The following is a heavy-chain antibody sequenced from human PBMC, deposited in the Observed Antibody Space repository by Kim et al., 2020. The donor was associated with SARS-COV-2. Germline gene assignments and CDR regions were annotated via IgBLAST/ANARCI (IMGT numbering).Heavy chain of an antibody. CDR3: ARVGADWGSGSYLPSDYYGMDV. D-gene: IGHD3-10*01. CDR2: INAGNGNT. J-gene: IGHJ6*02. V-gene: IGHV1-3*01. Sequence: ASVKVSCKASGYTFTNYAMHWVRQAPGQRLEWMGWINAGNGNTKYSQTFQGRVTITRDTSASTVYMELSSLRSQDTAVYYCARVGADWGSGSYLPSDYYGMDVWGQGTTVTVSS. CDR1: GYTFTNYA.